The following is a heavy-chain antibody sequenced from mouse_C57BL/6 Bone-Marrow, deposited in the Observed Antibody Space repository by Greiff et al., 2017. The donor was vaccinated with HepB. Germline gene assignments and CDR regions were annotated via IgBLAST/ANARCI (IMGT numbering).Heavy chain of an antibody. CDR2: ISNGGGST. CDR3: ARSDYYGSSFDY. D-gene: IGHD1-1*01. J-gene: IGHJ2*01. Sequence: DVHLVESGGGLVQPGGSLKLSCAASGFTFSDYYMYWVRQTPEKRLEWVAYISNGGGSTYYPDTVKGRFTISRDNAKNTLYLQMSRLKSEDTAMYYCARSDYYGSSFDYWGQGTTLTVSS. CDR1: GFTFSDYY. V-gene: IGHV5-12*01.